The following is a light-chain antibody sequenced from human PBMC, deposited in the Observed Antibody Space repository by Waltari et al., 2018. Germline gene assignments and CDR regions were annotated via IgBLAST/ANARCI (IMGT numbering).Light chain of an antibody. CDR3: AAWDDSLNGFYV. V-gene: IGLV1-44*01. J-gene: IGLJ1*01. CDR1: SPTIGSKT. CDR2: SNN. Sequence: HSVLPQPPSASGTPGRGVTIPCSGSSPTIGSKTVNWYQQLPGTAPELLIYSNNQRPSGVPDRFSGSKSGTAASLAISGLQSEDEADYYCAAWDDSLNGFYVFGTGTKVTVL.